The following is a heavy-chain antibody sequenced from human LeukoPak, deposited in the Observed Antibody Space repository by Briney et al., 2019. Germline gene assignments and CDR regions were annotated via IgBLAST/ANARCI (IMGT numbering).Heavy chain of an antibody. J-gene: IGHJ4*02. CDR2: ISGDGGST. CDR1: GFTFDYYA. CDR3: AKGAVAFGGVIVLFDY. Sequence: GGSLRLSCAASGFTFDYYAMHWVRQAPGKGLEWVSLISGDGGSTYYADSVKGRFTISRDNSKNSLYLQMNSLRTEDTALYYCAKGAVAFGGVIVLFDYWGQGTLVTVSS. V-gene: IGHV3-43*02. D-gene: IGHD3-16*02.